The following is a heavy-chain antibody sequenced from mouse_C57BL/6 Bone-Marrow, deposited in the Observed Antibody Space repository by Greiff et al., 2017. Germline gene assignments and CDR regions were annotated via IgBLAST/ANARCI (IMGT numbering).Heavy chain of an antibody. CDR2: ISYDGSN. D-gene: IGHD4-1*01. J-gene: IGHJ2*01. CDR3: AREVANWGFDY. V-gene: IGHV3-6*01. CDR1: GYSITSGYY. Sequence: EVKVEESGPGLVKPSQSLSLTCSVTGYSITSGYYWNWIRQFPGNKLEWMGYISYDGSNNYNPSLKNRISITRDTSKNQFFLKLNSVTTEDTATYYCAREVANWGFDYWGQGTTLTVSS.